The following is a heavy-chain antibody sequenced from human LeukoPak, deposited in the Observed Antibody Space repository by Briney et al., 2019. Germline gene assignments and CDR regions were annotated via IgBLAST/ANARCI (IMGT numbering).Heavy chain of an antibody. Sequence: PSETLSLTCTVSGGSVSSGNSYWSWIRQPPGKGLEWIGYIYYSGSTKYNPFLKSRVTISVDTSKNQFSLKLSSVTAADTAVYYCARWRGNYYLDYWGQGTLVTVSS. CDR2: IYYSGST. V-gene: IGHV4-61*01. CDR3: ARWRGNYYLDY. CDR1: GGSVSSGNSY. J-gene: IGHJ4*02. D-gene: IGHD3-3*01.